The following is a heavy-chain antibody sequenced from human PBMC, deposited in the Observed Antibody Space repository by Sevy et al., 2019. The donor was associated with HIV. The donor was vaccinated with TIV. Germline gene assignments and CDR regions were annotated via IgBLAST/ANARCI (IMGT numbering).Heavy chain of an antibody. D-gene: IGHD2-15*01. CDR2: VSAHHGDT. CDR3: ARAYCSGGSCYSLAY. CDR1: GYTFTSYR. Sequence: ASVKVSCKASGYTFTSYRITWVRQAPGQGLEWMGWVSAHHGDTNYAQKLQGRVTMTTDTSTSTAYMELRTLRSDDTAVYYCARAYCSGGSCYSLAYWGQGTLVTVSS. J-gene: IGHJ4*02. V-gene: IGHV1-18*01.